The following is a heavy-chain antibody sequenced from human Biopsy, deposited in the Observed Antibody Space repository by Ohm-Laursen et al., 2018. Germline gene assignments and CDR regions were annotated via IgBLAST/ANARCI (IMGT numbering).Heavy chain of an antibody. V-gene: IGHV4-4*09. CDR2: IHHSGST. Sequence: TLSLTCTVSGVSITAYYWSWIRQPPGKGLECIGNIHHSGSTNYNPSLKSRLTISVDTSKNQFSLKLSSVTAADTAVYYCARMDCSGGSCHYYSYGMDVWDQGTTVTVSS. CDR1: GVSITAYY. CDR3: ARMDCSGGSCHYYSYGMDV. J-gene: IGHJ6*02. D-gene: IGHD2-15*01.